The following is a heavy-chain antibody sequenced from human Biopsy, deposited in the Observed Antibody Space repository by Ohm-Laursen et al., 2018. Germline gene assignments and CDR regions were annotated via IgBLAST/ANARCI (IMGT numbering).Heavy chain of an antibody. Sequence: SVKVSCKVSGYTFTEYYINWVRQAPGQGLEWMGGIIPIPNVPTYAQKFQGRITITADESTSTAYMELSSLTSDDTAVYFCARGEGSSWFDPWGHGTLVTVSS. D-gene: IGHD1-26*01. CDR3: ARGEGSSWFDP. CDR2: IIPIPNVP. J-gene: IGHJ5*02. V-gene: IGHV1-69*10. CDR1: GYTFTEYY.